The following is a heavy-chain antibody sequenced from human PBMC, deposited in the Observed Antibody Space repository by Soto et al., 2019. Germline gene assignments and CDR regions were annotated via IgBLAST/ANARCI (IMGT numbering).Heavy chain of an antibody. CDR2: IVVGSGNT. CDR3: AAAWVGADKLYGMDV. Sequence: ASVKVSCKASGFTFTSSAVQWVRQARGQRLEWIGWIVVGSGNTNYAQKFQERVTITRDMSTSTAYMELSSLRSEDTAVYYCAAAWVGADKLYGMDVWGQGTTVTVSS. CDR1: GFTFTSSA. V-gene: IGHV1-58*01. J-gene: IGHJ6*02. D-gene: IGHD1-26*01.